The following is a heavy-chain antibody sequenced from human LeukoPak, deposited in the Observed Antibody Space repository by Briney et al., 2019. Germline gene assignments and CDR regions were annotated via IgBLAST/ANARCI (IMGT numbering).Heavy chain of an antibody. D-gene: IGHD5-12*01. CDR1: GYTFTGYY. Sequence: ASVKVSCKTSGYTFTGYYMHWVRQALGQGLEWMGWINPNSGGTNYAQKFQGWVTMTRDTSISTAYMELRSLRSDDTAVYYCARVYSGYGHDAFDIWGQGTMVTVSS. CDR3: ARVYSGYGHDAFDI. J-gene: IGHJ3*02. V-gene: IGHV1-2*04. CDR2: INPNSGGT.